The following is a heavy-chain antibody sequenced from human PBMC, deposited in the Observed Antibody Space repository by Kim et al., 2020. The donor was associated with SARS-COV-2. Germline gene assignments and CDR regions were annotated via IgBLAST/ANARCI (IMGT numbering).Heavy chain of an antibody. Sequence: SVKVSCKASGGTFSSYAISWVRQAPGQGLEWMGRIIPILGIANSAQMFQGIVTIPADKSTSTAYMELRSLRSVHTAVFYCTSGEPVQQLVIFVTASYYY. V-gene: IGHV1-69*04. D-gene: IGHD6-13*01. CDR2: IIPILGIA. CDR1: GGTFSSYA. CDR3: TSGEPVQQLVIFVTASYYY. J-gene: IGHJ6*01.